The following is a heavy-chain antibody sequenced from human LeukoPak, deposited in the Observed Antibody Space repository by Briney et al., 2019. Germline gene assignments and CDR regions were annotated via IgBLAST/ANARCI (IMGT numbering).Heavy chain of an antibody. CDR1: GGTFSSYA. CDR3: ASDSMVRGVTGY. D-gene: IGHD3-10*01. V-gene: IGHV1-69*05. Sequence: ASVKVSCKXSGGTFSSYAISWVRQAPGQGLEWMGRIIPIFGTANYSQKFQGRVTITTDESTSTAYMELSSLRSEDTAVYYCASDSMVRGVTGYWGQGTLVTVSS. J-gene: IGHJ4*02. CDR2: IIPIFGTA.